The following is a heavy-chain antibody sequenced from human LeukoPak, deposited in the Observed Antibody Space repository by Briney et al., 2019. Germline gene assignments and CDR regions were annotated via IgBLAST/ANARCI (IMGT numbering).Heavy chain of an antibody. CDR3: ARDLEGYGGPFDY. V-gene: IGHV4-30-4*01. D-gene: IGHD4-23*01. CDR2: IYYSGST. J-gene: IGHJ4*02. CDR1: GGSISSGDYY. Sequence: SETLSLTCTVSGGSISSGDYYWSWIRQPPGKGLEWIGYIYYSGSTYYNPSLKSRVTISIDTSKNQFSLKLSSVTAADTAVYYCARDLEGYGGPFDYWGQGTLVTVSS.